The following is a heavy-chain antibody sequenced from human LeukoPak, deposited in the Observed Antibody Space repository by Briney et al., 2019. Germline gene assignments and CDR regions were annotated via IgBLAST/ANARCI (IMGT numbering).Heavy chain of an antibody. J-gene: IGHJ4*02. CDR2: LSLGGATT. D-gene: IGHD2-8*01. V-gene: IGHV3-23*01. CDR1: GFNFNMFA. CDR3: AKEQRIRHCSEGVCMEGYYFDY. Sequence: GGSLRLSCTGSGFNFNMFAMNWVRQAPGQGLEWVSDLSLGGATTNYAESVKGRFTISRDKSKNMVFLQMNSLRPEDTAVYYCAKEQRIRHCSEGVCMEGYYFDYWGQGTLVTVSS.